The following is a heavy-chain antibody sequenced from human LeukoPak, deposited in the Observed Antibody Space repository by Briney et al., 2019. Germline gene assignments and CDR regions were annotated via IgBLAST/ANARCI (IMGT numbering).Heavy chain of an antibody. Sequence: GGSPRLSCAASGFTFSSYGMHWVRQAPGKGLEWVAVIWYDGSNKYYADSVKGRFTTSRDNSKNTLYLQMNSLRAEDTAVYYCAKDPTRATVFDYYMDVWGKGTTVTVSS. D-gene: IGHD1-26*01. CDR2: IWYDGSNK. V-gene: IGHV3-33*06. J-gene: IGHJ6*03. CDR3: AKDPTRATVFDYYMDV. CDR1: GFTFSSYG.